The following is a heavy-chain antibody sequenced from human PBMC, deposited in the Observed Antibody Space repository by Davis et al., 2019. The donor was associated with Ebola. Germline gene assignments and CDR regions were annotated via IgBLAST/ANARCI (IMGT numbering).Heavy chain of an antibody. CDR1: GFSLSTSGVG. J-gene: IGHJ4*02. Sequence: SGPTLVKPTQTLTLTCTFSGFSLSTSGVGVGWIRQPPGKALEWLALIYWDDDKRYSPSLKSRLTITKDTSKNQVVLTMTNMDPVDTATYYCANSSVVVAAWGRGPGSYFDYWGQGTLVTVSS. D-gene: IGHD2-15*01. V-gene: IGHV2-5*02. CDR3: ANSSVVVAAWGRGPGSYFDY. CDR2: IYWDDDK.